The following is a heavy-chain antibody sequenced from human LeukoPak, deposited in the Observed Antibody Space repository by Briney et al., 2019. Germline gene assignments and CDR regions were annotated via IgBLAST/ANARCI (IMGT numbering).Heavy chain of an antibody. CDR2: ISYSGSA. CDR3: ARLTPYSGSPLGDY. CDR1: GGPISSSSNF. V-gene: IGHV4-39*01. Sequence: SETLSLTCTVSGGPISSSSNFWGWIRQPPGKGLEWIGSISYSGSAYYNPSLKSRVTISGDTSKNQFSLKLSSVTAADTAVYYCARLTPYSGSPLGDYWGQGTLVTVSS. J-gene: IGHJ4*02. D-gene: IGHD1-26*01.